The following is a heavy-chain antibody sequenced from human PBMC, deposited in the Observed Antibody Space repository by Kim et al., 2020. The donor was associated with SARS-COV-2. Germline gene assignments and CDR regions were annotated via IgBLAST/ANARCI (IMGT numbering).Heavy chain of an antibody. V-gene: IGHV3-23*01. CDR3: AKDSVVVVVGATPGRPDY. J-gene: IGHJ4*02. Sequence: GGSLRLSCAASGFTFSSYAMSWVRQAPGKGLEWVSAISGSGGSTYYADSVKGRFTISRDNSKNTLYLQMNSLRAEDTAVYYCAKDSVVVVVGATPGRPDYWGQGTMVTVSS. CDR1: GFTFSSYA. CDR2: ISGSGGST. D-gene: IGHD2-15*01.